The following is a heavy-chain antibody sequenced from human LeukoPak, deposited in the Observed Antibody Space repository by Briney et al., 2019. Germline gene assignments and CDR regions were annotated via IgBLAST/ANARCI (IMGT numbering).Heavy chain of an antibody. D-gene: IGHD6-19*01. CDR1: GGSISSSSYY. CDR2: IYYSGST. V-gene: IGHV4-39*07. Sequence: PSETLSLTCTVSGGSISSSSYYWGWIRQPPGKGLGWIGSIYYSGSTYYNPSLKSRVTISVDTSKNQFSLKLSSVTAADTAVYYCARNHNAERSGWIRAPQYYFDYWGQGTLVTVSS. CDR3: ARNHNAERSGWIRAPQYYFDY. J-gene: IGHJ4*02.